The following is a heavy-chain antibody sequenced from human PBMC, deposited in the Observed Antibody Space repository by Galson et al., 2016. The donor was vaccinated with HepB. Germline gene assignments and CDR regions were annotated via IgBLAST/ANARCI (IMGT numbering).Heavy chain of an antibody. Sequence: SLRLSCAVSGLTFNIQYMSWVRQAPGKGLEWVSAISGSGDYTYYTESVKGRFTISRDNSKNTLYLQMNSLRDEDTAVYYCAKVGVTAYQYDILTGTFDSWGQGTLVTVSS. CDR1: GLTFNIQY. CDR2: ISGSGDYT. D-gene: IGHD3-9*01. J-gene: IGHJ4*02. CDR3: AKVGVTAYQYDILTGTFDS. V-gene: IGHV3-23*01.